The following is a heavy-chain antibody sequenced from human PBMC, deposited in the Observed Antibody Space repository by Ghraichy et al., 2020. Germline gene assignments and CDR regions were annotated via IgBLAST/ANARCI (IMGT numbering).Heavy chain of an antibody. CDR3: ARHSDDYGGLLGFDY. CDR2: IYYSGST. Sequence: SETLSLTCTVSGGSISSSSYYWGWILQPPGKGLEWIGSIYYSGSTYYNPSLKSRVTISVDTSKNQFSLKLSSVTAADTAVYYCARHSDDYGGLLGFDYWGQGTLVTVSS. D-gene: IGHD4-23*01. V-gene: IGHV4-39*01. J-gene: IGHJ4*02. CDR1: GGSISSSSYY.